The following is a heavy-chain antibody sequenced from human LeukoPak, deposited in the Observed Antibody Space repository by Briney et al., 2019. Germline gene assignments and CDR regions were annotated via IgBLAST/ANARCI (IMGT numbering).Heavy chain of an antibody. Sequence: PGGSLRLSCAASGFTFSSYWMSWVRQAPGKGLEWVANIKQDGSEKYYVDSVKGRFTISRDNAKNSLYLQMNSLRAEDTAVYYCARDHLPVGYRSYYDILTGYSPDAFDIWGQGTMVTVSS. CDR2: IKQDGSEK. V-gene: IGHV3-7*01. D-gene: IGHD3-9*01. CDR1: GFTFSSYW. CDR3: ARDHLPVGYRSYYDILTGYSPDAFDI. J-gene: IGHJ3*02.